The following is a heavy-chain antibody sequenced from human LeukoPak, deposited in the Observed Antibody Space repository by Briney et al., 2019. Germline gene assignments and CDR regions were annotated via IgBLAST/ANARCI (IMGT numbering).Heavy chain of an antibody. CDR3: AKDLKRQWLSVDAGGFDY. D-gene: IGHD6-19*01. CDR2: ISGSGGST. Sequence: PGGSLRLSCAASGFTFSSYAMSWVRQAPGKGLEWVSAISGSGGSTYYADSVKGRFTISRDNSKNTLYLQMNSLRAEDTAVYYCAKDLKRQWLSVDAGGFDYWGQGTLVTVSS. V-gene: IGHV3-23*01. CDR1: GFTFSSYA. J-gene: IGHJ4*02.